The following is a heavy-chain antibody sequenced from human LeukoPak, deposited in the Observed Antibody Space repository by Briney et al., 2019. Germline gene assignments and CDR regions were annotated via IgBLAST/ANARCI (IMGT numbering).Heavy chain of an antibody. CDR2: ISGSGGST. CDR1: GFTFSRYA. D-gene: IGHD3-16*01. Sequence: PGGSLRLSCTAFGFTFSRYAMSWVRQAPGKGLEWVSSISGSGGSTYYADSVKGRFTIHRDNSRDTLYLQMNSLRAEDTAVYYCAKGPGGVFDYWGQGTLVTVSS. J-gene: IGHJ4*02. V-gene: IGHV3-23*01. CDR3: AKGPGGVFDY.